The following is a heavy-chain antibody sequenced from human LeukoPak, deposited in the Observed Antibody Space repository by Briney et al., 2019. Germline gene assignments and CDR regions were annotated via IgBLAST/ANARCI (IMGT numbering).Heavy chain of an antibody. Sequence: ASVKVSCKASGYTFTSYGISWVRQAPGQGLEWMGWISAYNGNTNYAQKPQGRVTMTTDTSTSTAYMELRSLRSDDTAVYYCARDYESGYYDSSGYYDDYWGQGTLVTVSS. CDR2: ISAYNGNT. CDR1: GYTFTSYG. V-gene: IGHV1-18*01. D-gene: IGHD3-22*01. CDR3: ARDYESGYYDSSGYYDDY. J-gene: IGHJ4*02.